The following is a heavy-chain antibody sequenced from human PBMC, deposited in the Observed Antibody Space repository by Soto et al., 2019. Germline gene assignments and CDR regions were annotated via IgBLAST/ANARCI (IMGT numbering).Heavy chain of an antibody. J-gene: IGHJ4*02. V-gene: IGHV3-30*18. CDR1: GFTFSSYG. D-gene: IGHD2-2*01. Sequence: GGSLRLACAASGFTFSSYGMHWVRQAPGKGLEWVAVISYDGSNKYYADSVKGRFTISRDNSKNTLYLQMNSLRAEDTAVYYCAKLGGIAVVPAAMPPSYWGQGTLVTVSS. CDR3: AKLGGIAVVPAAMPPSY. CDR2: ISYDGSNK.